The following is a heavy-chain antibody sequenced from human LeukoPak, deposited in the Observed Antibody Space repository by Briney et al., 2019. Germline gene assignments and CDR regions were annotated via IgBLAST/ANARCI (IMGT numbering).Heavy chain of an antibody. CDR3: VRDTNGVSWFDP. V-gene: IGHV1-46*01. Sequence: GASVKVSCKTSGYTFTKYYMHWVRQAPGQGLEWMGIINPSGGGTGYAQKFQGRVTMTRDASTSTVYMELSSLRSEDTAVYYCVRDTNGVSWFDPWGQGTLVTVSS. D-gene: IGHD2-8*01. J-gene: IGHJ5*02. CDR1: GYTFTKYY. CDR2: INPSGGGT.